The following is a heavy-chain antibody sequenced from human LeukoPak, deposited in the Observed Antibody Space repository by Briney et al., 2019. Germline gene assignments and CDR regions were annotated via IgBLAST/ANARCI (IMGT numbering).Heavy chain of an antibody. V-gene: IGHV3-23*01. J-gene: IGHJ4*02. CDR2: ISGSGGST. D-gene: IGHD2-21*02. CDR1: GFTFSSYA. Sequence: GGSLRLSCAASGFTFSSYAMSWVRQAPGKGLEWVSAISGSGGSTYYADSVKGRFTISRDNSKNTLYLQMNSLRAEDTAVYYCAKSRLVVVVTAIFDYWGQGTLVTVSS. CDR3: AKSRLVVVVTAIFDY.